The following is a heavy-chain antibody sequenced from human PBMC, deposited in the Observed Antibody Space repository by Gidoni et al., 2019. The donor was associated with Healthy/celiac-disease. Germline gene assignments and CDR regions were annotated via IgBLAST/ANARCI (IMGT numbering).Heavy chain of an antibody. D-gene: IGHD2-8*01. CDR3: ASGPGDCTNGVCYTMGAYYYYGMDV. Sequence: QVQLVESGGGVVQPGRSLRLSCAASGFTFRCYAMHWVRPAPGKGLEWVAVISDDGSNKYYADSVKGRFTISRDNSKNTLYLQMNSLRAEDTAVYYCASGPGDCTNGVCYTMGAYYYYGMDVWGQGTTVTVSS. CDR1: GFTFRCYA. CDR2: ISDDGSNK. V-gene: IGHV3-30-3*01. J-gene: IGHJ6*02.